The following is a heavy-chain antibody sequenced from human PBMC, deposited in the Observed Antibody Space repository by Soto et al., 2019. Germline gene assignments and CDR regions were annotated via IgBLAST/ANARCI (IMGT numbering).Heavy chain of an antibody. J-gene: IGHJ4*02. D-gene: IGHD1-7*01. CDR3: AKDYYWTYYLDY. V-gene: IGHV3-23*01. CDR2: INGSGGST. Sequence: PGGSLRLSCAASGFTFSSFARNWVRQAPGKGLEWVSDINGSGGSTNYADSVKGRFTISRDNSKNTLYLQMSSLRAEDTAVYYCAKDYYWTYYLDYWGQGTLVTSPQ. CDR1: GFTFSSFA.